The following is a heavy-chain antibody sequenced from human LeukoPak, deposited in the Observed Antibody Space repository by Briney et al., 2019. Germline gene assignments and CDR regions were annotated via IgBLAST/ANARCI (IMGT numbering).Heavy chain of an antibody. J-gene: IGHJ4*02. CDR2: IKSKTDGGTT. CDR1: GFTFSNSW. Sequence: PGGSLRLSCAASGFTFSNSWMSWVRQAPGKGLEWVGRIKSKTDGGTTDYAAPVKGRFTISRDDSKNTLYLQMNRLKTEDTVVYYCTTDHDILTGYYPFDYWGQGTLVTVSS. D-gene: IGHD3-9*01. V-gene: IGHV3-15*01. CDR3: TTDHDILTGYYPFDY.